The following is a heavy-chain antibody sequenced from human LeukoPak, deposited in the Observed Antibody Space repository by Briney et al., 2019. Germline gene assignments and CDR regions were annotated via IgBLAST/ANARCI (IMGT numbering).Heavy chain of an antibody. J-gene: IGHJ6*03. D-gene: IGHD3-3*01. V-gene: IGHV3-21*01. Sequence: GGSLRLSCAASGFTFSSYSMNWVRLAPGKGLEWVSSISSSSSYIYYADSVKGRFTISRDNAKNSLYLQMNSLRAEDTAVYYCARALYCDFWSGLGHYYYYYYMDVWGKGTTVTVSS. CDR1: GFTFSSYS. CDR3: ARALYCDFWSGLGHYYYYYYMDV. CDR2: ISSSSSYI.